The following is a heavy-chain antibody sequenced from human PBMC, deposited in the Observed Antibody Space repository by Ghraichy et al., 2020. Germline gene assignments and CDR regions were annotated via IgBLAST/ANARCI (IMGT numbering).Heavy chain of an antibody. CDR1: GYTFTVRF. J-gene: IGHJ4*02. CDR2: IDPNSGGT. D-gene: IGHD2-15*01. V-gene: IGHV1-2*02. CDR3: ATKYCGGSNCHLPELDF. Sequence: ASVKVSCKASGYTFTVRFIHWVRQAPGQRPEWMGRIDPNSGGTSYPQRFQGRVTMTWDTSINTTYMELSSLRSDDTAVYYCATKYCGGSNCHLPELDFWGQGTLVTVSS.